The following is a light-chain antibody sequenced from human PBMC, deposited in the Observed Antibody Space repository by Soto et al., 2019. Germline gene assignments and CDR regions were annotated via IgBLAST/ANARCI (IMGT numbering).Light chain of an antibody. Sequence: DIQMTQSPSTLSASVGDRVTITCRASQSISSWLAWYQQKPGKAPKLLISKASSLESGVPSRFSGSGSGTEFTLTISSLQPDDFATYYCQQYDRYPVTFGQGTRLELK. CDR3: QQYDRYPVT. CDR1: QSISSW. J-gene: IGKJ5*01. CDR2: KAS. V-gene: IGKV1-5*03.